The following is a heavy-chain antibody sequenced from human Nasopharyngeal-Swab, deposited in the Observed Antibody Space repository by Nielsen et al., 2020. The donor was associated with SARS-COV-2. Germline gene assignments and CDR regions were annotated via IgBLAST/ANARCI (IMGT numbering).Heavy chain of an antibody. CDR3: ARLGTESYHYYSLDV. J-gene: IGHJ6*02. CDR2: ISSSSNYI. D-gene: IGHD1-1*01. CDR1: GFTFNMFS. V-gene: IGHV3-21*01. Sequence: GGSLRLSCVTSGFTFNMFSMHWVRQALGKGLEWVSSISSSSNYIYYGDSVKGRFTISRDNTQKSLYLEMNSLRVEDTAVYYCARLGTESYHYYSLDVWGQGTTVTVSS.